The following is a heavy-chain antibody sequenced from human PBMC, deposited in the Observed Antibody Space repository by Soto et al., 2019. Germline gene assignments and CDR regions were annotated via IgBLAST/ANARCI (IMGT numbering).Heavy chain of an antibody. V-gene: IGHV3-33*08. J-gene: IGHJ6*02. D-gene: IGHD5-18*01. CDR3: ARGSYSYGYYYYYYGMDV. CDR1: GFTHRSYG. Sequence: GSLGLSCAASGFTHRSYGMPWVLESPRHVHEWVAVIWYEGSNKYYADSVNGRFTTSRDNSKNTLYLQMNSLRAEDTAVYYCARGSYSYGYYYYYYGMDVWGQGTTVTVSS. CDR2: IWYEGSNK.